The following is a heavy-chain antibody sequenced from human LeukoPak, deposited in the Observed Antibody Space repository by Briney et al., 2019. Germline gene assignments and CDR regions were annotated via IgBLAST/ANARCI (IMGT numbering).Heavy chain of an antibody. CDR2: INHSGST. V-gene: IGHV4-4*02. D-gene: IGHD4-17*01. CDR1: GGSISSSNW. CDR3: ARLIRGRGMTTVTTVV. J-gene: IGHJ6*04. Sequence: SETLSLTCAVSGGSISSSNWWSWVRQPPGKGLEWIGEINHSGSTNYNPSLKNRVTISVDTSKNQFSLKLSSVTAADTAVYYCARLIRGRGMTTVTTVVWGKGTTVTVSS.